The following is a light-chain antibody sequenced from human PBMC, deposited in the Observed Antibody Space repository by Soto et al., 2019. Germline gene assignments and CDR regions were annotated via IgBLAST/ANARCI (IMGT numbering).Light chain of an antibody. Sequence: EIVLTQSPATLSVSPGERVTLSCRASQSVDINLAWYQQKPGQAPRLLIYGASNRATGIPDRFSGSGSGTEFTLTISSLQSEDFAVYFCQQYDTWPAITFGQGTRLEIK. CDR3: QQYDTWPAIT. V-gene: IGKV3D-15*01. J-gene: IGKJ5*01. CDR2: GAS. CDR1: QSVDIN.